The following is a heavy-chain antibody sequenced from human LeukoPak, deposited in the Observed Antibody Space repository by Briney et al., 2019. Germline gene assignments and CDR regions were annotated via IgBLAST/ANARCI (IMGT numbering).Heavy chain of an antibody. Sequence: ATVKVSCKASGYTFTGYYMHWVQQAPGQGLEWMGWINPNSGGTNYAQKFQGRVTMTRDTSISTAYMELSRLRSDDTAVYYCARADYGGNSELDYWGQGTLVTVSS. D-gene: IGHD4-23*01. CDR1: GYTFTGYY. J-gene: IGHJ4*02. CDR3: ARADYGGNSELDY. V-gene: IGHV1-2*02. CDR2: INPNSGGT.